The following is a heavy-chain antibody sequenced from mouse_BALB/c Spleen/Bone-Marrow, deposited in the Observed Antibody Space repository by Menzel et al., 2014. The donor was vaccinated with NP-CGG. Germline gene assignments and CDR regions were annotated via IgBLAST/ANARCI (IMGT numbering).Heavy chain of an antibody. D-gene: IGHD4-1*01. CDR2: IYPGNGDT. CDR1: GYVFINYN. Sequence: SGAELMKPGASVKMSCKASGYVFINYNMHWVKQTPGQGLEWIGTIYPGNGDTSYNQKFKGKASLTADKSSSTAYMQLSSLTFEDSAVYYCVRSNWDGGSYFDYWGQGTTLTVSS. CDR3: VRSNWDGGSYFDY. J-gene: IGHJ2*01. V-gene: IGHV1-12*01.